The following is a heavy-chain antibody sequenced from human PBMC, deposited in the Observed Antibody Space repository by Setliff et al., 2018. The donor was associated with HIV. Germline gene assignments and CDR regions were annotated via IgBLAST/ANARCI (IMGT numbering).Heavy chain of an antibody. Sequence: ASVKVSCKASGYTFTSYGISWVRQAPGQGLEWMGWISAYNGNTNYAQKLQGRVTMTTDTSTSTAYLELRSLRSDDTAVYYCARDQGTTVVTPVDYWGQGTLVTVSS. V-gene: IGHV1-18*01. J-gene: IGHJ4*02. CDR3: ARDQGTTVVTPVDY. CDR2: ISAYNGNT. D-gene: IGHD4-17*01. CDR1: GYTFTSYG.